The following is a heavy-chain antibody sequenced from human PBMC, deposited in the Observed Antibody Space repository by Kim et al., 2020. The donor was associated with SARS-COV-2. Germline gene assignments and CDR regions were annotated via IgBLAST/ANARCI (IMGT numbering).Heavy chain of an antibody. V-gene: IGHV1-3*01. CDR1: GYTFASYA. D-gene: IGHD6-13*01. Sequence: ASVKVSCKASGYTFASYAILWVRQAPGQRLEWMGWINAGNGNTKYSQQFQGRVTITRDTSASTAYMELSSLRSEDTAVYYCASQAACTYNPFHYWGQGNLVTAS. CDR2: INAGNGNT. J-gene: IGHJ4*02. CDR3: ASQAACTYNPFHY.